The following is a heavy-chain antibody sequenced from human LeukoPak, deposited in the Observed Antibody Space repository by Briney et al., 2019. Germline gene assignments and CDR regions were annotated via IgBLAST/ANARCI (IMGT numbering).Heavy chain of an antibody. CDR2: IHPNSGGT. J-gene: IGHJ4*02. CDR3: ARGDIYWDY. Sequence: ASLKVSCTASGYTFTAYYVHWVRQAPGQGLEWMGWIHPNSGGTKYAQNFQGRVTMTRDTSSSTAYMELSSLRSDDTAVYYCARGDIYWDYWGQGTQVTVSS. CDR1: GYTFTAYY. V-gene: IGHV1-2*02. D-gene: IGHD2-15*01.